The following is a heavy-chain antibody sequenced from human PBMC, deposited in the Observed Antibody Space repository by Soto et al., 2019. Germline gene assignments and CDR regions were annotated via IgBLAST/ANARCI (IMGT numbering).Heavy chain of an antibody. Sequence: EVQLLQSGGGLVQPGGSLRLSCAPSGIALTNYAMSWVRQAPGKGLEWVAAMSGSGSETYYSDSVKDRFIISRDNSKNTLYLQMNSMRAEDTAVYYCAKGGITLVRGSFDYWGQGTLVTVSS. V-gene: IGHV3-23*01. D-gene: IGHD3-10*01. CDR2: MSGSGSET. CDR1: GIALTNYA. J-gene: IGHJ4*02. CDR3: AKGGITLVRGSFDY.